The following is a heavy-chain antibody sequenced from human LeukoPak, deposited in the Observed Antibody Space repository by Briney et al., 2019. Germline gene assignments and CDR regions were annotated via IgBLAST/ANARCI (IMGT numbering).Heavy chain of an antibody. CDR1: GFTFSSYE. CDR2: ISSGGSNI. V-gene: IGHV3-48*03. D-gene: IGHD3-9*01. CDR3: ARGTYDILTGYYPFFDY. Sequence: GGSLRLSCAASGFTFSSYEMNWVRQAPGKGLEWVSYISSGGSNIYYADSVKGRFTISRDNAKNSLYLQINSLRAADTAVYYCARGTYDILTGYYPFFDYWGRGTLVTVSA. J-gene: IGHJ4*02.